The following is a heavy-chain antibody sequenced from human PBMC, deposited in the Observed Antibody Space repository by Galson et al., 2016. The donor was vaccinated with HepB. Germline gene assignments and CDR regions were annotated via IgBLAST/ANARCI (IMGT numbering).Heavy chain of an antibody. V-gene: IGHV3-74*01. D-gene: IGHD2-21*01. CDR3: VRGNSGDY. J-gene: IGHJ4*02. CDR1: GFTFSSYG. Sequence: SLRLSCAASGFTFSSYGKSWVRQAPGKGLVWVSRINPDGSSTSYGDSVKGRFTISRDNAKNTLFLQMNSLRAEDTAVYYCVRGNSGDYWGQGTLVTVSS. CDR2: INPDGSST.